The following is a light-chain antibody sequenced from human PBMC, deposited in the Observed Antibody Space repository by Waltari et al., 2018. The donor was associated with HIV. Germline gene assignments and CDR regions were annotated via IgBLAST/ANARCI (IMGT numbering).Light chain of an antibody. CDR2: GAS. CDR3: QLFGDSHRT. CDR1: QNVISTY. V-gene: IGKV3-20*01. Sequence: EIVLTQSPGTLSLSPGERATLSCRASQNVISTYLAWYQQKPGQAPRLLIYGASSRAAGTSDRFGGSGSGTDFTLTISRLEPEDFAVYYRQLFGDSHRTFGQGTKVEI. J-gene: IGKJ1*01.